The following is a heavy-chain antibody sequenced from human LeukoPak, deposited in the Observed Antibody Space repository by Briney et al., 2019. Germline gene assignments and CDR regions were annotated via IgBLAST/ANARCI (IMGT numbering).Heavy chain of an antibody. CDR1: GGSFSGYY. Sequence: PSETLSLTCAVYGGSFSGYYWSWIRQPPGKGLEWIGEINHSGSTNYNPSLKSRVTISADTSKNQFSLKLSSVTAADTAVYYCARGRVYSSGYAYFDYWGQGTLVTVSS. V-gene: IGHV4-34*01. J-gene: IGHJ4*02. CDR2: INHSGST. CDR3: ARGRVYSSGYAYFDY. D-gene: IGHD3-22*01.